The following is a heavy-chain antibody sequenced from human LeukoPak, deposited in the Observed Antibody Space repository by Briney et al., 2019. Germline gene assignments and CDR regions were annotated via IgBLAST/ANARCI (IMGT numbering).Heavy chain of an antibody. D-gene: IGHD3-22*01. Sequence: PGRSLRLSCAASGFTFSSYGMHWVRQAPGKGLEWVALIWYDGTSKYYADSVKGRFTISRDTSRNTLYLQMNSLRTEDTAVYYCARASDHYDTNPDHWGQGTLVTVSS. CDR3: ARASDHYDTNPDH. V-gene: IGHV3-33*01. J-gene: IGHJ4*02. CDR1: GFTFSSYG. CDR2: IWYDGTSK.